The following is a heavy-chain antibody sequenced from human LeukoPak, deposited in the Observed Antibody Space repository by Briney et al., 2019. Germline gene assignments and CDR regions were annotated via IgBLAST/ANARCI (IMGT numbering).Heavy chain of an antibody. D-gene: IGHD6-6*01. CDR3: ASVTYSSLSPFDY. CDR1: GGTFSSYA. Sequence: GASVKVSCKASGGTFSSYAISWVRQAPGQGLEWMGGIIPIFGTANYAQKFQGRVTMTRNTSISTAYMELSSLISDDTAVCYCASVTYSSLSPFDYWGQGTLVTVSS. V-gene: IGHV1-69*05. CDR2: IIPIFGTA. J-gene: IGHJ4*02.